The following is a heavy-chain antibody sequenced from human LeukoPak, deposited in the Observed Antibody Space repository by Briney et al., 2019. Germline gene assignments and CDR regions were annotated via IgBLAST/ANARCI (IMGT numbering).Heavy chain of an antibody. CDR2: IYYSGST. V-gene: IGHV4-61*05. Sequence: PSETLSLTCTVSGGSISSSSYYWSWIRQPPGKGLEWIGYIYYSGSTNYNPSLKSRVTISVDTSKNQFSLKLSSVTAADTAVYYCARTVTGDWGQGTLVTVSS. CDR1: GGSISSSSYY. CDR3: ARTVTGD. J-gene: IGHJ4*02. D-gene: IGHD2-21*02.